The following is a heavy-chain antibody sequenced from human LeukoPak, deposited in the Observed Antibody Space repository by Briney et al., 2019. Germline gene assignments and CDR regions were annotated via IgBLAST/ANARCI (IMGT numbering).Heavy chain of an antibody. CDR3: ARDLHCSSTSCSSDALDI. V-gene: IGHV3-21*01. CDR2: ISSSSSYI. Sequence: PGGSLRLSCAASGFTFSSYSMNWVRQAPGKGLEWVSSISSSSSYIYYADSVKGRFTISRDNAKNSLYLQMNSLRAEDTAVYYCARDLHCSSTSCSSDALDIWGQGTMVTVSS. J-gene: IGHJ3*02. CDR1: GFTFSSYS. D-gene: IGHD2-2*01.